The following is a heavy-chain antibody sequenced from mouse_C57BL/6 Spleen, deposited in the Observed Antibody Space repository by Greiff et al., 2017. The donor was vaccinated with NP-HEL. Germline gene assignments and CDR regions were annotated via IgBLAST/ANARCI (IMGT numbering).Heavy chain of an antibody. CDR2: IWSGGST. V-gene: IGHV2-2*01. CDR3: ARSPKPHWYFDV. Sequence: VQLQQSGPGLVQPSQSLSITCTVSGFSLTSYGVHWVRQSPGKGLEWLGVIWSGGSTDYNAAFISRLSISKDNSKSQFFFKMNSLQADDTAIYYCARSPKPHWYFDVWGTGTTVTVSS. CDR1: GFSLTSYG. J-gene: IGHJ1*03.